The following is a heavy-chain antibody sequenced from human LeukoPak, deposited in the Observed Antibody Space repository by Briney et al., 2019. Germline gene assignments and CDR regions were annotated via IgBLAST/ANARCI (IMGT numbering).Heavy chain of an antibody. J-gene: IGHJ4*02. CDR3: ARDTGPPHYYDTAGYY. CDR2: ISAYNGNT. CDR1: GYSFSNYG. D-gene: IGHD3-22*01. V-gene: IGHV1-18*01. Sequence: ASVKVSCKASGYSFSNYGMSRVRQAPGQGLEWMGWISAYNGNTKYAQNLQGRVTMTTDTSTSTAYMELRSLRSDDTAVYYCARDTGPPHYYDTAGYYWGQGTPVTVSS.